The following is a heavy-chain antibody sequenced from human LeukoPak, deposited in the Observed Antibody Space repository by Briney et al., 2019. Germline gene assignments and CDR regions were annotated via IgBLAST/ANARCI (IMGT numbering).Heavy chain of an antibody. Sequence: AASVKVSCKVSGYTLTELSMHWVRQAPGQGLEWMGWINPNSGGTNYAQKFQGRVTMTRDTSISTAYMELSRLRSDDTAVYYCARQSLAEDFDYWGQGTLVTVSS. J-gene: IGHJ4*02. CDR1: GYTLTELS. D-gene: IGHD6-19*01. CDR3: ARQSLAEDFDY. CDR2: INPNSGGT. V-gene: IGHV1-2*02.